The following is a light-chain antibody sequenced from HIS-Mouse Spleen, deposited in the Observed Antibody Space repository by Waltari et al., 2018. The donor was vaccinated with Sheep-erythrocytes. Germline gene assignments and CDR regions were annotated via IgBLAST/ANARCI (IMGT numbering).Light chain of an antibody. J-gene: IGLJ1*01. Sequence: QSALTQPRSVSGSPRQAVTISCTGTSSDVGGYTYVTWYQQHPGKAPNLMIYDVSKRPSGVPDRFSGSKSGNTASLTISGLQAEDEADYYCCSYAGSYNHVFATGTKVTVL. CDR3: CSYAGSYNHV. CDR2: DVS. CDR1: SSDVGGYTY. V-gene: IGLV2-11*01.